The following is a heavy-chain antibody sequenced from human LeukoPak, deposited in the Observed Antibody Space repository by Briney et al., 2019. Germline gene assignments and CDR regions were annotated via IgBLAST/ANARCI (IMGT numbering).Heavy chain of an antibody. J-gene: IGHJ1*01. Sequence: GGSLRLSCAASGFTFMNAWMSWVRQAPGKGLEWVGRMKSTAAGGTTEYAAPVTGRFTISRDDSKNTLYLQMNSLKTEDTAVYYCNTDSYSSSGGEGYFQHWGQGTLVTVSS. V-gene: IGHV3-15*01. CDR3: NTDSYSSSGGEGYFQH. CDR2: MKSTAAGGTT. D-gene: IGHD6-13*01. CDR1: GFTFMNAW.